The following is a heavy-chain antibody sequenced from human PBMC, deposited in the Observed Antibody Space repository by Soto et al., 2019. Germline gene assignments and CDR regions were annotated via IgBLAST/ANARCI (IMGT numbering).Heavy chain of an antibody. Sequence: SETLSLTSTVSGCNIIDYYWSWIRQPPGKGLEWVGYIYYTGSTTYNPSLKSRLTLSVDTSKNQFSLKLRSVSAADTAVYYCARLGRWLQALDSWGQGTLVTVSS. J-gene: IGHJ4*02. CDR3: ARLGRWLQALDS. CDR1: GCNIIDYY. V-gene: IGHV4-59*08. D-gene: IGHD5-12*01. CDR2: IYYTGST.